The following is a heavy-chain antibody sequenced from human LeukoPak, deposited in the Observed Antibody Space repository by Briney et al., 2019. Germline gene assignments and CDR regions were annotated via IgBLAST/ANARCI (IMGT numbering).Heavy chain of an antibody. V-gene: IGHV3-21*03. CDR1: GFTFSSYS. CDR3: TTDGVGVEGATYDN. D-gene: IGHD1-26*01. CDR2: ISSSSSYI. Sequence: PGGSLRLSCAASGFTFSSYSMNWVRQAPGEGLEWVSSISSSSSYIYYADSVKGRFTISRDNAKNSLYLQMNSLKTEDTAVYYCTTDGVGVEGATYDNWGQGTLVSVSS. J-gene: IGHJ4*02.